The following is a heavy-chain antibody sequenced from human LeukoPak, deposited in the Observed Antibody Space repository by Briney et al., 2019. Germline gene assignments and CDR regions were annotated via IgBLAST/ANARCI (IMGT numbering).Heavy chain of an antibody. V-gene: IGHV1-8*01. J-gene: IGHJ4*02. D-gene: IGHD1-26*01. Sequence: ASVKVSCKASGYTFTTYDINWVRQATGQGLEWMGWMNPNSGYTGFAQKFQGRVTMTRNTSITTAYMELSSLRSEDTAVYYCARNPSREGLDYWGQGTLVTVSS. CDR3: ARNPSREGLDY. CDR2: MNPNSGYT. CDR1: GYTFTTYD.